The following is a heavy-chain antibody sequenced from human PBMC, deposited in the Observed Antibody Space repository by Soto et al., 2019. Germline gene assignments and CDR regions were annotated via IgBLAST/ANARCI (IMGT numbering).Heavy chain of an antibody. CDR1: GYTFASYT. V-gene: IGHV1-69*02. Sequence: SVKVSCKASGYTFASYTISWVRQAPGQGLEWMGRIIPILGIANYAQKFQGRVTITADKSTSTAYMELSSLRSEDTAVYYCASTGTKPYYFDYWGQGTLVTVSS. D-gene: IGHD1-1*01. J-gene: IGHJ4*02. CDR2: IIPILGIA. CDR3: ASTGTKPYYFDY.